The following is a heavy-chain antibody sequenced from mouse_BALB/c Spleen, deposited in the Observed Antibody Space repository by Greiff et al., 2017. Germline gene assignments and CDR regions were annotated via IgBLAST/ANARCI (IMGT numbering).Heavy chain of an antibody. CDR1: GFNIKDTY. CDR2: IDPANGNT. D-gene: IGHD1-1*01. J-gene: IGHJ4*01. Sequence: EVMLVESGAELVKPGASVKLSCTASGFNIKDTYMHWVKQRPEQGLEWIGRIDPANGNTKYDPKFQGKATITADTSSNTAYLQLSSLTSEDTAVYYCAKTVVATDYAMDYWGQGTSVTVSS. CDR3: AKTVVATDYAMDY. V-gene: IGHV14-3*02.